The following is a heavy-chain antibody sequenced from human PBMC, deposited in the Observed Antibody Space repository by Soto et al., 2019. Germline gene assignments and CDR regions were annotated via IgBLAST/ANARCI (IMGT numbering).Heavy chain of an antibody. CDR3: VRRAITATTNWGAFDV. CDR1: GLPFSSFV. J-gene: IGHJ3*01. Sequence: AGCLRLSCASSGLPFSSFVMNWVRQAPGKGLEWVSTVSPGGDVSHYTDSVKGRFTISGDNSRRTLHLQMDSLRAEDAAVYFCVRRAITATTNWGAFDVWGQGTVVTVSS. V-gene: IGHV3-23*01. D-gene: IGHD1-20*01. CDR2: VSPGGDVS.